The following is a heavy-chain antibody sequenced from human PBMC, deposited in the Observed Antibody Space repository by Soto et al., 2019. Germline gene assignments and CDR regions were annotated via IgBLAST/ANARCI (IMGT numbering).Heavy chain of an antibody. J-gene: IGHJ1*01. D-gene: IGHD3-22*01. V-gene: IGHV1-69*12. Sequence: QVQLVQSGAEVKKPGSSVKVSYKASGGTFSNYALDWVRQAPGQGLEWMGGIIPIFGTVRHAQNFQGRVTITADESTATAYMELSSLRSEDSAMYYCATGGERDYYDTSGWRWGQGTLVTVSS. CDR2: IIPIFGTV. CDR3: ATGGERDYYDTSGWR. CDR1: GGTFSNYA.